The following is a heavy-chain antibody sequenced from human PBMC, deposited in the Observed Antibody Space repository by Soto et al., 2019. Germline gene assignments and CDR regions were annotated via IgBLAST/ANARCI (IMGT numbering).Heavy chain of an antibody. CDR2: ISSSGSDT. J-gene: IGHJ4*02. D-gene: IGHD5-12*01. Sequence: QVQLVESGGGLVKPGGCLRLSCAASGFTFSDDYMSWIRQAPGKGLEWVSYISSSGSDTNYADSVKGRFTVSRDNAKNSLYLQMNSLRAEDTAVYYGARSLRGYSGYSGYWGQGTLVTVSS. CDR1: GFTFSDDY. V-gene: IGHV3-11*05. CDR3: ARSLRGYSGYSGY.